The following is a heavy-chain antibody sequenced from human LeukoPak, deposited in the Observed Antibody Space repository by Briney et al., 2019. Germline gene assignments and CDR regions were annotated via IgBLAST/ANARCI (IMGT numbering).Heavy chain of an antibody. CDR1: GFTFDDYA. Sequence: GRSLRLSCAASGFTFDDYAMHWVRQAPGQGLEWVSVINWNSGSIGYAHSLKGRFTIAIDNATNSLYLQMNSLRSEDTAVYYCAKDSSSSWYPFGICWGQGNLVTVSS. CDR2: INWNSGSI. J-gene: IGHJ4*02. D-gene: IGHD6-13*01. CDR3: AKDSSSSWYPFGIC. V-gene: IGHV3-9*01.